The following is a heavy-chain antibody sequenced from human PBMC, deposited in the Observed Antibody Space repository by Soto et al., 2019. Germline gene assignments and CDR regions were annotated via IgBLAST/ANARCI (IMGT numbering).Heavy chain of an antibody. CDR1: GYTFTSYD. Sequence: ASVKVSCKASGYTFTSYDINWVRQATGQGLEWMGWMNPNSGNTGYAQKFQGRVTMTRNTSISTAYMELSSLRSEDTAVYYCARVRGRGYSGYGPRGRGWFDPWGQGTLVTVSS. V-gene: IGHV1-8*01. D-gene: IGHD5-12*01. J-gene: IGHJ5*02. CDR2: MNPNSGNT. CDR3: ARVRGRGYSGYGPRGRGWFDP.